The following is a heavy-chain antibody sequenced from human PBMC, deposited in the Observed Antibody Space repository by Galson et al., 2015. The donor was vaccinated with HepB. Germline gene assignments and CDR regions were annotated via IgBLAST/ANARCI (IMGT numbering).Heavy chain of an antibody. V-gene: IGHV3-23*01. CDR1: GFTFSRYA. CDR3: AKDQARWELYYFDY. Sequence: SLRLSCAASGFTFSRYAMSWVRQAPGKGLEWVSAISGSGGSTYYADSVKGRFTISRDNSKNTLYLQMNSLRAEDTAVYYCAKDQARWELYYFDYWGQGTLVTVSS. D-gene: IGHD1-26*01. CDR2: ISGSGGST. J-gene: IGHJ4*02.